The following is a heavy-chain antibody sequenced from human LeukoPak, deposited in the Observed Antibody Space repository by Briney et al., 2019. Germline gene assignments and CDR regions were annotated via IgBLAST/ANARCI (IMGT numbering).Heavy chain of an antibody. D-gene: IGHD2-21*01. CDR3: ARDEYCGGDCYSSY. CDR2: IYHSGST. CDR1: GGSISSGGYY. Sequence: SETLSLTCAVSGGSISSGGYYWSWIRQPPGKGLEWIGYIYHSGSTYYNPSLKSRVTISVDRSKNQFSLKLSSVTAADTAVYYCARDEYCGGDCYSSYWGQGTLVTVSS. J-gene: IGHJ4*02. V-gene: IGHV4-30-2*01.